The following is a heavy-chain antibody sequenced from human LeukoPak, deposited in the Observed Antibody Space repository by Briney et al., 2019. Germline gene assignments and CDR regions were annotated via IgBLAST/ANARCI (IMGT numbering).Heavy chain of an antibody. CDR2: INPTGGDT. Sequence: ASVKVSCKASGYTFTSYYMHWVRQAPGQGLEWMGLINPTGGDTNYAQKFQGRVTMTRDMSTSTVYMELSSLRSEDTAVYYCARESVDTAMVSAFDPWGQGTLVTVSS. V-gene: IGHV1-46*01. J-gene: IGHJ5*02. CDR3: ARESVDTAMVSAFDP. D-gene: IGHD5-18*01. CDR1: GYTFTSYY.